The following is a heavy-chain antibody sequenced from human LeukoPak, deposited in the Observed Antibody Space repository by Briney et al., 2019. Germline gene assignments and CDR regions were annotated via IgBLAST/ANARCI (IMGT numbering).Heavy chain of an antibody. V-gene: IGHV4-61*01. CDR3: ARGRSYGFDFDS. J-gene: IGHJ4*02. CDR2: KYYSGST. CDR1: GVSINTCCYY. D-gene: IGHD5-18*01. Sequence: PSETLSLTCAVSGVSINTCCYYWTWLRQPPGKGLEWIGYKYYSGSTRYNSSLRSRLTISLDSSKNQFSLGLTSVTAADTAVYYCARGRSYGFDFDSWGPGTLVIVSS.